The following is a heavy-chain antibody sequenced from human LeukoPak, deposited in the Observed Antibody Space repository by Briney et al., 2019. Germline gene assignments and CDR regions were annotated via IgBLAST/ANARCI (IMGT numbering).Heavy chain of an antibody. CDR3: ARDPVDGVAFFDY. J-gene: IGHJ4*02. V-gene: IGHV4-61*02. CDR1: GASISSGSYH. Sequence: SETLFLTCTVSGASISSGSYHWSWIPQPAGKGLEWIGRFTTGGSTEPNHSPKSRATIPLDHSTNHFSLKLLSVTDADTDLYCCARDPVDGVAFFDYWGEGNLVTVSS. CDR2: FTTGGST. D-gene: IGHD4-23*01.